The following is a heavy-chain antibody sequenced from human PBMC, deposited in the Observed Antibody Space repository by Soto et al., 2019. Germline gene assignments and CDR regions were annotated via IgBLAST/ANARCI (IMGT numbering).Heavy chain of an antibody. CDR3: ARGVI. J-gene: IGHJ4*02. CDR1: GFTFSESW. CDR2: IKQDGSEK. Sequence: GGSLRLSCAVSGFTFSESWMNWIRQAPGKGLEWVAKIKQDGSEKDYVDSVKGRFTISRDNAKNSLYLQMNSLRPEDTAVYYCARGVIWGQGTLVTVSS. V-gene: IGHV3-7*05. D-gene: IGHD2-21*01.